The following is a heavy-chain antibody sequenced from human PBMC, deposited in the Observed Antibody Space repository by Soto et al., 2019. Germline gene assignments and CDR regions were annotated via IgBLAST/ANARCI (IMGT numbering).Heavy chain of an antibody. CDR3: ASDVLITIFGVVQKCFDN. V-gene: IGHV4-61*01. D-gene: IGHD3-3*01. J-gene: IGHJ4*02. CDR2: IYYSGST. Sequence: SETLSLTCTVSGGSVSSGSYYWSWIRQPPGKGLEWIGYIYYSGSTNYNPSLKSRVTISVDTSKNQCSLKLSSVPAADTAVYYCASDVLITIFGVVQKCFDNWGQGTLVNVSS. CDR1: GGSVSSGSYY.